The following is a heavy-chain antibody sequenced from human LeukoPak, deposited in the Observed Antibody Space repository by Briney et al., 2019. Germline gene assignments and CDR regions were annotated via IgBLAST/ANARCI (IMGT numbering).Heavy chain of an antibody. J-gene: IGHJ5*02. CDR3: ARDMGGSYYNWFDP. CDR1: GYTFTGYY. V-gene: IGHV1-2*06. CDR2: INPNSGGT. Sequence: GASVKVSCKASGYTFTGYYMHWVRQAPGQGLEWMGRINPNSGGTNYAQKFQGRVTITRDTSISTAYMELSRLRSDDTAVYYCARDMGGSYYNWFDPWGQGTLVTVSS. D-gene: IGHD1-26*01.